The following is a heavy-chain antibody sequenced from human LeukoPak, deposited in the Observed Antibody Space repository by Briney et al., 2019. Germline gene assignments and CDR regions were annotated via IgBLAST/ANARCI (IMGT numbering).Heavy chain of an antibody. D-gene: IGHD3-3*01. CDR2: ISYSGST. Sequence: SETLSLTCTVSGGSISSSSYYWGWIRQAPGKGLEWIGSISYSGSTYHNPSLRGRVTTSVDTSKNQISVRLSSVTAADTAVYYCARHYDRAYYYYYGMDVWGQGTTVTVSS. J-gene: IGHJ6*02. V-gene: IGHV4-39*01. CDR1: GGSISSSSYY. CDR3: ARHYDRAYYYYYGMDV.